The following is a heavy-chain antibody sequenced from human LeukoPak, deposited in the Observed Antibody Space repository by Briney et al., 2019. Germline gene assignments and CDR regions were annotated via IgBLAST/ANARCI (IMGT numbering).Heavy chain of an antibody. CDR3: ARDSVPLDAPYSSGWFFDY. D-gene: IGHD6-19*01. CDR2: ISYDGSNK. CDR1: GFTFSSYV. V-gene: IGHV3-30*04. J-gene: IGHJ4*02. Sequence: GGSLRLSCAASGFTFSSYVMHWVRQAPGKGLEWVAIISYDGSNKYYADSVKGRFTISRDNSKNTLYLQMNSLRAEDTAVYYCARDSVPLDAPYSSGWFFDYWGQGTLVTVSS.